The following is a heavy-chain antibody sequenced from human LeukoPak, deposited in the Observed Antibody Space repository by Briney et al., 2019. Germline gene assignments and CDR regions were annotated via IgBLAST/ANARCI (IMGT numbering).Heavy chain of an antibody. V-gene: IGHV4-34*01. CDR1: GGSFSGHY. CDR3: AIVTGTTNWFDP. CDR2: INHSGST. J-gene: IGHJ5*02. Sequence: SETLSLTCAVYGGSFSGHYWSWIRQPPGKGLEWIGEINHSGSTNYNPSLKSRVTISVDTSKNQFSLKLSSVTAADTAVYYCAIVTGTTNWFDPWGQGTLVTVSS. D-gene: IGHD1-7*01.